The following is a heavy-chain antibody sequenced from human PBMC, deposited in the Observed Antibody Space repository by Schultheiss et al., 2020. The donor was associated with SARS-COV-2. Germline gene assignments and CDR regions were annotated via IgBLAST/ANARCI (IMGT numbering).Heavy chain of an antibody. D-gene: IGHD1-26*01. V-gene: IGHV1-8*02. CDR1: GYTFTGYY. CDR3: ARVLGSYYAGTLDY. CDR2: INPNSGNT. Sequence: ASVKVSCKASGYTFTGYYMHWVRQAPGQGLEWMGRINPNSGNTGYAQKFQGRVTMTRNTSISTAYMELRSLRSDDTAVYYCARVLGSYYAGTLDYWGQGTLVTVSS. J-gene: IGHJ4*02.